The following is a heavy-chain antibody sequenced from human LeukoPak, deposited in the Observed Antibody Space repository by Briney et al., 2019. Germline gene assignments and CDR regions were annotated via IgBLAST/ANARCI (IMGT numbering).Heavy chain of an antibody. D-gene: IGHD6-19*01. J-gene: IGHJ4*02. CDR2: IYDTGNT. CDR3: ASKEYSSGASGY. Sequence: PSETLSLTCTVSGGSISSYYWSWVRQPPGKGLEWIGHIYDTGNTNYNPSLKSRVTISVDTSKNQFSLKLTSVTAADTAAYYCASKEYSSGASGYWGQGTLVTVSS. V-gene: IGHV4-59*08. CDR1: GGSISSYY.